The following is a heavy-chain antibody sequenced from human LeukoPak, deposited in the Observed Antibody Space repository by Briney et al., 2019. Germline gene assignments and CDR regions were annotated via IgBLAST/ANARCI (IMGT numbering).Heavy chain of an antibody. CDR1: GFTFSTYA. V-gene: IGHV3-23*01. D-gene: IGHD5-18*01. J-gene: IGHJ4*02. CDR2: VSGSGDNT. CDR3: AKDREAGYSYGFFYDY. Sequence: GGSLRLSCVASGFTFSTYAMNWVRQAPGKGLEWVSGVSGSGDNTYYADSVKGRFTISRDNSKNTLYLQMNSLGVEDTAVYYCAKDREAGYSYGFFYDYWGQGTLVTVSS.